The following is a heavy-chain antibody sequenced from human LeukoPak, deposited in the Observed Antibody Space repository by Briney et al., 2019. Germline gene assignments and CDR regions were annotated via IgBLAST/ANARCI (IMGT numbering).Heavy chain of an antibody. CDR1: GGSFSGYY. D-gene: IGHD3-3*01. J-gene: IGHJ4*02. CDR2: INHSGST. CDR3: ASYFWSGYYSYYFDY. V-gene: IGHV4-34*01. Sequence: SETLSLTCAVYGGSFSGYYWSWIRQPPGKGLEWIGEINHSGSTNYNPSLKSRVTISVDTSKNQFSLKLSSVTAADTAVYYCASYFWSGYYSYYFDYWGQGTLVTVSS.